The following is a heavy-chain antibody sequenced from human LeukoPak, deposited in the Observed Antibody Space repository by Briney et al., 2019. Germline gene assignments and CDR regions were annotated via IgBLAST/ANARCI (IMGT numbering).Heavy chain of an antibody. Sequence: ASVKVSCKASGYTFTSYGISWVRQAPGQGLEWMGWISAYNGNTNYAQKLQGRVTMTTDTSTSTAYMELRSLRSDDTAVYYCARDLGRTYYHDSSGYCPFDYWGQGTLVTVSS. J-gene: IGHJ4*02. CDR2: ISAYNGNT. D-gene: IGHD3-22*01. V-gene: IGHV1-18*01. CDR1: GYTFTSYG. CDR3: ARDLGRTYYHDSSGYCPFDY.